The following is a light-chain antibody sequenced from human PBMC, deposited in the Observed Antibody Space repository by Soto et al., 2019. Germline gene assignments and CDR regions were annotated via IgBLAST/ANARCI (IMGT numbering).Light chain of an antibody. J-gene: IGLJ1*01. CDR1: SSDVGGYNY. Sequence: QSALTQPPSASGSPGQSVTISCTGTSSDVGGYNYVSWYQQHPGKAPKLMIYEVSKRPSGVPDRFSGSKSGNTASLTVSGLQSEDEADYYCRSYAGSNNVFVTGTKLTVL. CDR2: EVS. V-gene: IGLV2-8*01. CDR3: RSYAGSNNV.